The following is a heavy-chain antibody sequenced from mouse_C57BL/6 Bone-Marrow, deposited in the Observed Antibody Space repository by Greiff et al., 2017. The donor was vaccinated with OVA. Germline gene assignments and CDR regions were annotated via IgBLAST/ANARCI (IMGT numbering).Heavy chain of an antibody. J-gene: IGHJ4*01. V-gene: IGHV1-64*01. D-gene: IGHD2-5*01. CDR1: GYTFTSYW. CDR2: IHPNSGST. Sequence: VQLQQPGAELVKPGASVKLSCKASGYTFTSYWMHWVKQRPGQGLEWIGMIHPNSGSTNYNEKFKSKATLTVDKSSSTAYMQLSSLTSEDSAVYYCARYGAYYSNYGAMDYWGQGTSVTVSS. CDR3: ARYGAYYSNYGAMDY.